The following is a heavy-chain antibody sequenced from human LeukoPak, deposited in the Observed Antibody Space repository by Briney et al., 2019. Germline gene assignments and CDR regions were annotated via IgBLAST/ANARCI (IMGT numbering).Heavy chain of an antibody. J-gene: IGHJ4*02. CDR1: DGSFSGYY. CDR2: IIDTGST. CDR3: ARGLASGYPPIPFDY. Sequence: PSETLSLTCAVYDGSFSGYYWTWLRQPPGKGLEWIGEIIDTGSTKYNSSLKSRVTISVDTSKNQFSLSLDSVTAADTAVYYCARGLASGYPPIPFDYWDQGTLVTVSS. D-gene: IGHD3-3*01. V-gene: IGHV4-34*12.